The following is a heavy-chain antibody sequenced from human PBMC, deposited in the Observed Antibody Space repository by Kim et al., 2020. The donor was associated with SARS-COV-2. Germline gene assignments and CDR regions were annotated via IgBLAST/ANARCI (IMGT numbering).Heavy chain of an antibody. CDR1: GGTFSSYA. J-gene: IGHJ3*02. Sequence: SVKVSCKASGGTFSSYAISWVRQAPGQGLEWMGGIIPIFGTANYAQKFQGRVTITADESTSTAYMELSSLRSEDTAVYYCARSLVSYCSSTSCYASVAFDIWGQGKMVTVSS. V-gene: IGHV1-69*13. D-gene: IGHD2-2*01. CDR2: IIPIFGTA. CDR3: ARSLVSYCSSTSCYASVAFDI.